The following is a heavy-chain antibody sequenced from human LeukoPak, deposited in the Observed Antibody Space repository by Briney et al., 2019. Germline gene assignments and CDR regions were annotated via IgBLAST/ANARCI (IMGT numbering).Heavy chain of an antibody. Sequence: GGALRLSCAASGFTFSSYAMSWVRQAPGKGLEWVSAISGSGGSTYYADSVKGRFTISRDNSKNTLYLQMNSLRAEDTAVYYCAKSEYREWFPLFDYWGQGTLVTVSS. CDR3: AKSEYREWFPLFDY. D-gene: IGHD3-10*01. J-gene: IGHJ4*02. CDR1: GFTFSSYA. V-gene: IGHV3-23*01. CDR2: ISGSGGST.